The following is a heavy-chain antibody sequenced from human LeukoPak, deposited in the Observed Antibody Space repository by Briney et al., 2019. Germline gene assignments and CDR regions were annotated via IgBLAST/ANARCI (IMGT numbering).Heavy chain of an antibody. CDR1: GYTFTGYY. CDR3: AGLYYYYMDV. V-gene: IGHV1-2*02. CDR2: INPNRGGT. Sequence: GASVKVSCRASGYTFTGYYIHWVRQAPGQGLEWMGWINPNRGGTNYAQKFQGRVTITRDTSISTAYMELRRLRSYDTAVYYCAGLYYYYMDVWGKGTTVSVSS. J-gene: IGHJ6*03.